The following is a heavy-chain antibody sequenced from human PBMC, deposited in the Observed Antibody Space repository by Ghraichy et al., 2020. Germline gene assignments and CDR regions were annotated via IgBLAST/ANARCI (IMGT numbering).Heavy chain of an antibody. CDR2: IYYSGHT. CDR1: GDSVSSGGYY. J-gene: IGHJ4*02. V-gene: IGHV4-61*08. CDR3: ARADDPGIAAPGMRH. D-gene: IGHD6-13*01. Sequence: SETLSLTCTVSGDSVSSGGYYWSWIRQPPGKGLEWIGYIYYSGHTNYNPSLKSRVTISVDTSKNQFSLEVRSVSSADTAVYYCARADDPGIAAPGMRHWGQGTLVTVSS.